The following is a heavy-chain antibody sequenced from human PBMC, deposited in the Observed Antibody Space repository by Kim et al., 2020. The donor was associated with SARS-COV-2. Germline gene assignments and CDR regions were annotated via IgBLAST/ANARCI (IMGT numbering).Heavy chain of an antibody. J-gene: IGHJ5*02. CDR3: ARAFLLLGSGWFDP. CDR1: GGSFNGFY. D-gene: IGHD1-26*01. Sequence: SETLSLTCAVYGGSFNGFYWNWIRQSPGKGLEWIGEINYSGSTNYKPSLKGRVTISIDTSKNQFSLTLTSVTAADTAVYYCARAFLLLGSGWFDPWGQGTLVTVSS. CDR2: INYSGST. V-gene: IGHV4-34*01.